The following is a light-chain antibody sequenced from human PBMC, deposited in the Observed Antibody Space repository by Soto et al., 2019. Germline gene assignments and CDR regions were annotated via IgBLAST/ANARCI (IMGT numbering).Light chain of an antibody. CDR1: QSVSSN. CDR3: KQYGSSRT. J-gene: IGKJ1*01. Sequence: EIVMTQTPATLSVSPGERATLSCRASQSVSSNLAWYQQKPGQAPRLLVYGASSRATGIQDRFSGSGSGTEFTLTIRRLGPEDFAVYYCKQYGSSRTCGQGTKVDIK. V-gene: IGKV3-20*01. CDR2: GAS.